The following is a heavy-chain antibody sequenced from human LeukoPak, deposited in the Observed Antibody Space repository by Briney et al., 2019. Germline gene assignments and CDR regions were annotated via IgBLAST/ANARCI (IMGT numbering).Heavy chain of an antibody. CDR3: AREDYYNSGGYYLDY. CDR2: IYHSGST. CDR1: GGSISSSSYY. J-gene: IGHJ4*02. D-gene: IGHD3-22*01. Sequence: SETLSLTCTVSGGSISSSSYYWGWIRQPPGKGLEWIGNIYHSGSTNYSPSLKSRVTISVDTSKNQFSLKLSSVTAADTAVYFCAREDYYNSGGYYLDYWGQGTLVTVSS. V-gene: IGHV4-39*07.